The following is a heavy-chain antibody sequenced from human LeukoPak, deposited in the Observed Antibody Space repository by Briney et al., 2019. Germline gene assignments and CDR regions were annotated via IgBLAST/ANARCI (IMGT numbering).Heavy chain of an antibody. CDR1: GFTFSSYG. D-gene: IGHD3-10*01. Sequence: GGSLRLSCAASGFTFSSYGMHWVRQAPGKGLEWVAVIWYDGSNKYYADSVKGRFTISRDNSKNTLYLQMNSLRAEDTAVYYCARGASYYGSGSYYWSSGREYFQHWGQGTLVTVSS. V-gene: IGHV3-33*08. CDR3: ARGASYYGSGSYYWSSGREYFQH. CDR2: IWYDGSNK. J-gene: IGHJ1*01.